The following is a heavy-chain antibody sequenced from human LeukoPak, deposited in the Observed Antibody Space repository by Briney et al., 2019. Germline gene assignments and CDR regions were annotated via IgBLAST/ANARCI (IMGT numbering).Heavy chain of an antibody. D-gene: IGHD3-10*01. CDR2: INAGNGNT. J-gene: IGHJ6*02. Sequence: VAXVKVSYKASGYTFTSYAMHWVRQAPGQRLEWMGWINAGNGNTKYSQKFQGRVTITRDTSASTAYMELSSLRSEDTAVYYCAREAYYGSGSYYGMDVWGQGTTVTVSS. CDR1: GYTFTSYA. V-gene: IGHV1-3*01. CDR3: AREAYYGSGSYYGMDV.